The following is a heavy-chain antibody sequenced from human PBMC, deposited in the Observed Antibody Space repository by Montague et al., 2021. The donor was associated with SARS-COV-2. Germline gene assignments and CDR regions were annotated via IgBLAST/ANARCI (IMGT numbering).Heavy chain of an antibody. D-gene: IGHD1-7*01. CDR1: GGSISGSNYY. J-gene: IGHJ4*02. CDR2: IYYSGST. V-gene: IGHV4-39*01. CDR3: ARLLLELPGDY. Sequence: SETLSLTCTVSGGSISGSNYYWAWIRRPPGKGLEWIGSIYYSGSTYDNPSLKSRASISVDTSKNQFSLKLNSVTAADTAVYYCARLLLELPGDYWGQGTLVTVSS.